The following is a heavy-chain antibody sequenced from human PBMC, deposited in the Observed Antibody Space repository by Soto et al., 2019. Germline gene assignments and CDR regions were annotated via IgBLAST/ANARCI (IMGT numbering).Heavy chain of an antibody. J-gene: IGHJ4*02. CDR3: AKKLPGPYMQAPDY. Sequence: QVQLVESGGDVVQPGRSLRLSCAASGFTFNTYGMHWFRQAPGKGLEWVAVTSSDGSQKNYADSVKGRFTISRDNSKNTLYRHMNSLRREDTAVYYWAKKLPGPYMQAPDYWGQGTLVTVSS. CDR2: TSSDGSQK. V-gene: IGHV3-30*18. D-gene: IGHD5-12*01. CDR1: GFTFNTYG.